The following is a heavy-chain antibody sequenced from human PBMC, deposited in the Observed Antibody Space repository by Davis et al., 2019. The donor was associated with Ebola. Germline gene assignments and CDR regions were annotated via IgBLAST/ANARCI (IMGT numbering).Heavy chain of an antibody. CDR3: AKDSAWDTAMVLY. V-gene: IGHV3-30*02. CDR1: GFSISTYG. D-gene: IGHD5-18*01. CDR2: IHYDGGPQ. Sequence: PGGSLRLSCAASGFSISTYGMLWVRQAPGKGLEWVAVIHYDGGPQYYADSVKGRFTISRDNSKNTLYLQMNSLRAEDTAVYYCAKDSAWDTAMVLYWGQGTLVTVSS. J-gene: IGHJ4*02.